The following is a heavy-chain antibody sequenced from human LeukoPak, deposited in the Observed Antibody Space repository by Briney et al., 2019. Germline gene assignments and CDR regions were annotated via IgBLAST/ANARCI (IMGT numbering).Heavy chain of an antibody. Sequence: GGSLRLSCAASGFTLTNAWMTWVRQAPGKGLEWVGRIKSKTDGGTTDYAAPVKGRFTISRDDSKNMLYLQMNSLKTEDTAVYFCAGDGIVFDYWGQGTLVTVPS. CDR2: IKSKTDGGTT. CDR3: AGDGIVFDY. J-gene: IGHJ4*02. CDR1: GFTLTNAW. V-gene: IGHV3-15*01. D-gene: IGHD1-26*01.